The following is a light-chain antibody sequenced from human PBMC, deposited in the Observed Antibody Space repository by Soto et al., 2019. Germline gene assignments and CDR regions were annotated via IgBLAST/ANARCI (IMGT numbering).Light chain of an antibody. J-gene: IGKJ2*01. CDR2: DAS. V-gene: IGKV1-5*01. CDR3: QEYNTYSRYT. Sequence: DTQLTQSPSTLSASVGDRVTITCRARQSISKWLAWYQQKPGKAPKLLIYDASTVGRGVPSRFSGSGSGTEFTLTISSRQPDDSATYYCQEYNTYSRYTFGQGTKVEI. CDR1: QSISKW.